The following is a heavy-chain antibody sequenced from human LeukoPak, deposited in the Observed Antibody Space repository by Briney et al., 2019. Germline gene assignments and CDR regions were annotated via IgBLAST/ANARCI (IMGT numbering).Heavy chain of an antibody. V-gene: IGHV3-53*01. D-gene: IGHD5-18*01. Sequence: QPGGSLRLSCAASGFTVSSNYMNWVRQAPGRGLEWVSVIYSGGNTYYADSVKGRSTISRDNSKNTLYLQMNSLRAEDTAVYYCARGPVDGYSYGFLDYWGQGTLVTVSS. CDR3: ARGPVDGYSYGFLDY. CDR2: IYSGGNT. J-gene: IGHJ4*02. CDR1: GFTVSSNY.